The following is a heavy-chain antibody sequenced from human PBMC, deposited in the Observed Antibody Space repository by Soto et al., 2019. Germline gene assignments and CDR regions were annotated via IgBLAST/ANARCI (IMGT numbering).Heavy chain of an antibody. CDR1: GFTFSDYY. CDR3: ARGEVLWFGESSHGHYYGMDV. Sequence: PGGSLRRSCAASGFTFSDYYMSWIRQAPGKGLEWVSYISSSGSTIYYADSVKGRFTISRDNAKNSLYLQMNSLRAEDTAVYYCARGEVLWFGESSHGHYYGMDVWGQGTTVTVSS. CDR2: ISSSGSTI. V-gene: IGHV3-11*01. D-gene: IGHD3-10*01. J-gene: IGHJ6*02.